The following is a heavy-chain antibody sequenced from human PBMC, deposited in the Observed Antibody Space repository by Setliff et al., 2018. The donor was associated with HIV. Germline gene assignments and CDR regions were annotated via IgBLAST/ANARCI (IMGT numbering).Heavy chain of an antibody. J-gene: IGHJ3*02. V-gene: IGHV4-34*01. Sequence: SETLSLTCAVYGGSFSGYYWSWIRQPPGKGLEWIGEINHSGSTNYKPSLKSRVTISVDTSKNQFSLKLTSVAAADTAVYYCARTDVLLWFGELPLGAFDIWGQGTMVTVSS. CDR1: GGSFSGYY. CDR2: INHSGST. CDR3: ARTDVLLWFGELPLGAFDI. D-gene: IGHD3-10*01.